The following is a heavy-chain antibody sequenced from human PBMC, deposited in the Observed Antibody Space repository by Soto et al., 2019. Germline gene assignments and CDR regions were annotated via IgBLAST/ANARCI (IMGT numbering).Heavy chain of an antibody. D-gene: IGHD3-16*02. J-gene: IGHJ6*02. CDR1: GFTFSNAW. CDR3: TTIMITFGGVIVREHYYGMDV. CDR2: IKSKTDGGTT. Sequence: GGSLRLSCAASGFTFSNAWMNWVRQAPGKGLEWVGRIKSKTDGGTTDYAAPVKGRFTISRDDSKNTLYLQMNSLKTEDTAVYYCTTIMITFGGVIVREHYYGMDVWGQGTTVTVSS. V-gene: IGHV3-15*07.